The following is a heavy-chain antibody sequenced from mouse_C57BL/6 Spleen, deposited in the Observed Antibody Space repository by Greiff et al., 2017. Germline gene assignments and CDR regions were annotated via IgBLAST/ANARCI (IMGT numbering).Heavy chain of an antibody. CDR2: IDPANGNT. D-gene: IGHD3-2*02. CDR3: ALDSSGYESAMDY. J-gene: IGHJ4*01. CDR1: GFNIKNTY. V-gene: IGHV14-3*01. Sequence: VQLKESVAELVRPGASVKLSCTASGFNIKNTYMHWVKQRPEQGLEWIGRIDPANGNTKYAPKFQGKATITADTSSNTAYLQLSSLTSGDTAIDYCALDSSGYESAMDYWGQGTSVTVSS.